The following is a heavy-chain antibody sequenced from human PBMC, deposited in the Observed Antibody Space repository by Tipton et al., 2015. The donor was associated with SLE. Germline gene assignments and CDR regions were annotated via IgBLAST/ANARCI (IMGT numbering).Heavy chain of an antibody. Sequence: SLRLSCAASGFTFSSYSMNWVRQAPGKGLEWVSYISSSSSYTNYADSVKGRFTISRDNAKNSLYLQMNSLRAEDTAVYYCARDQDGYNYGYYWGQGTLVTVSS. V-gene: IGHV3-21*05. CDR2: ISSSSSYT. CDR3: ARDQDGYNYGYY. J-gene: IGHJ4*02. D-gene: IGHD5-24*01. CDR1: GFTFSSYS.